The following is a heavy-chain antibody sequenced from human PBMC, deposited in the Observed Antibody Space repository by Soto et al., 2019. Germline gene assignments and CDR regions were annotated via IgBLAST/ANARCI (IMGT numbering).Heavy chain of an antibody. CDR3: AIGGIAVGGWSNVEY. Sequence: EVQLVESRGGLVQPGGSLRLSCAASGFTFNSYEMNWVRQAPGKGLEWVSYISSSGSTIYYIDSVKGRLTIARDNAKNSLYLKRNSLIDEDTAGYYCAIGGIAVGGWSNVEYCCQRTLIT. D-gene: IGHD6-19*01. J-gene: IGHJ4*02. V-gene: IGHV3-48*03. CDR2: ISSSGSTI. CDR1: GFTFNSYE.